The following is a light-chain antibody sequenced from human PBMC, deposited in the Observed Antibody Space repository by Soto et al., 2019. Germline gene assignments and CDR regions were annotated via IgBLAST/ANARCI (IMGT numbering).Light chain of an antibody. CDR3: QQYGSSPTWT. J-gene: IGKJ1*01. Sequence: ELVLPQSPGTLSLSPGERATLSCRASHSVSSTYLAWSQQKPGQAPRLLIYGASSRATGIPDRFSGRGSGTDFTPTISRLEPQDFAVYYCQQYGSSPTWTFGQGTKVEIK. V-gene: IGKV3-20*01. CDR2: GAS. CDR1: HSVSSTY.